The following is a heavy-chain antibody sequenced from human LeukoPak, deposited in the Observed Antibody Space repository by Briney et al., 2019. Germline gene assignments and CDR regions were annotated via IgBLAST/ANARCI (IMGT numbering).Heavy chain of an antibody. V-gene: IGHV3-23*01. J-gene: IGHJ4*02. CDR2: ISGSRGGT. CDR1: GFTFSSYA. D-gene: IGHD2-15*01. CDR3: AKGGVVVVPAIDY. Sequence: GGSLRLSCSAAGFTFSSYAMTWVRQAPGKGLEWVSTISGSRGGTYYADSVKGRFTISRDNSKNTLYRQMNSLRAEDTAVYYCAKGGVVVVPAIDYWGQGTLVTVSS.